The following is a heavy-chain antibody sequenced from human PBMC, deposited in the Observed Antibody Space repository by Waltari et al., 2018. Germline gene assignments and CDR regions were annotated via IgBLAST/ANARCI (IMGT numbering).Heavy chain of an antibody. D-gene: IGHD6-6*01. CDR3: ARGPRGGAARPGYNWFDP. Sequence: QVQLQESGPGLVKPSQTLSLTCTVSGGSISSGSYSWSWIRQPAGKGLEWIGRIYTSGNTNYNPALKSRVTISVDTSKNQFSLKLSSVTAADTAVYYCARGPRGGAARPGYNWFDPWGQGTLVTVSS. J-gene: IGHJ5*02. V-gene: IGHV4-61*02. CDR2: IYTSGNT. CDR1: GGSISSGSYS.